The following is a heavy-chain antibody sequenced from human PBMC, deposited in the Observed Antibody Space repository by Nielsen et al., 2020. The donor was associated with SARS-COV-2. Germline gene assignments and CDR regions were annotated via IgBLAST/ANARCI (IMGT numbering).Heavy chain of an antibody. Sequence: WVRQAPGQGLEWMGGIIPIFGTANYAQKFQGRVTITADESTSTAYMELSSLRSEDTAVYYCARDPQRTYYYDSSGYSNDAFDIWGQGTMVTVS. V-gene: IGHV1-69*01. CDR3: ARDPQRTYYYDSSGYSNDAFDI. D-gene: IGHD3-22*01. J-gene: IGHJ3*02. CDR2: IIPIFGTA.